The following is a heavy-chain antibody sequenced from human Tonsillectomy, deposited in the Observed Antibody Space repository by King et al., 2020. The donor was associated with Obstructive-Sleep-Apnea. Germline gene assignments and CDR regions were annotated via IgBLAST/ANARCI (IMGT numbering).Heavy chain of an antibody. CDR3: ARDTDVTTVTSGYYFDY. Sequence: VQLVESGAEVKKPGASVKVSYKASGYTFTSYYMHWVRQAPGQGLEWMGIINPSGGSTSYAQKFQGRVTMTRDTSTSTVYMELSSLRSEDTAVYYCARDTDVTTVTSGYYFDYWGQGTLVTVSS. CDR1: GYTFTSYY. V-gene: IGHV1-46*01. D-gene: IGHD4-11*01. CDR2: INPSGGST. J-gene: IGHJ4*02.